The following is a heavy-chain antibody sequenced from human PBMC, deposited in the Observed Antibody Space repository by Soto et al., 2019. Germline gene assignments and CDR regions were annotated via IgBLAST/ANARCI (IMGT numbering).Heavy chain of an antibody. CDR3: ARDRGEDTSSWFWYFSH. CDR2: LNIAGTI. V-gene: IGHV4-4*07. D-gene: IGHD6-13*01. Sequence: PSETLSLTCSVSGASISSYNWNWVRQSAGKGPEWVGRLNIAGTINYNPSLKSRITMSMDTSKNQISLHLRSVTAADTAMYYCARDRGEDTSSWFWYFSHWGHGTLVTVSS. CDR1: GASISSYN. J-gene: IGHJ2*01.